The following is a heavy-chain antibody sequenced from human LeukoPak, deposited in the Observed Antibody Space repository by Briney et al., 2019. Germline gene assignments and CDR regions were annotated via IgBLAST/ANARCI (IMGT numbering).Heavy chain of an antibody. CDR3: ARDYYDSGSSAL. CDR1: GGSISSSSYY. J-gene: IGHJ4*02. D-gene: IGHD3-10*01. V-gene: IGHV4-61*01. CDR2: IYYSGST. Sequence: SETLSLTCTVSGGSISSSSYYWSWIRQPPGKGLEWIGNIYYSGSTNYNPSLKSRVTISVDTSKNQFSLKLRSVTAADTAVYYCARDYYDSGSSALWGQGTLVTVSS.